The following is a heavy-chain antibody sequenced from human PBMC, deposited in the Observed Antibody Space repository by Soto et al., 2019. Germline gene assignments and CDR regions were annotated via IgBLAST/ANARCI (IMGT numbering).Heavy chain of an antibody. V-gene: IGHV3-13*01. J-gene: IGHJ2*01. CDR3: ARRGHDYGGKKWYFDL. D-gene: IGHD4-17*01. CDR2: IGTTGDT. CDR1: GFTFSSYD. Sequence: EVQLVESGGGLVQPGGSLRLSCAASGFTFSSYDMHWVRQATGKGLEWVSAIGTTGDTYYPGSVKGRFTISRENPKNSLYLQMNSLRAGDTAVYYCARRGHDYGGKKWYFDLWGRGTLVTVSS.